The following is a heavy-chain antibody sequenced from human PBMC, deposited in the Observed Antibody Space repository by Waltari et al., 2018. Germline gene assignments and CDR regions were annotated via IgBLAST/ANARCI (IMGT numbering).Heavy chain of an antibody. V-gene: IGHV1-69*05. D-gene: IGHD3-22*01. CDR3: ARGGARHYDSSGYYDFDS. Sequence: QVQLVQSGAEVKKPGSSVKVSCKASGDTFRGYAMRWVRQAPGQGLEWMGGIVPLFVTAKYAHNFQDRLTITTDEFTTTAYMELSGLGSEDTAVYFCARGGARHYDSSGYYDFDSWGQGTQVSVSS. J-gene: IGHJ4*02. CDR1: GDTFRGYA. CDR2: IVPLFVTA.